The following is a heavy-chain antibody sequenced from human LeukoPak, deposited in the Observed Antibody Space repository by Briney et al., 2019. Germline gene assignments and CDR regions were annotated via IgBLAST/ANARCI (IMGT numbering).Heavy chain of an antibody. CDR1: GGSISSGSYY. CDR3: ARSGLTYYYDSSGYYYLGY. Sequence: SQTLSLTCTVSGGSISSGSYYWSWIRQPAGKGLEWVGRIYTSGSTNYNPSLKSRVTISVDTSKNQFSLKLTSVTAADTAVYYCARSGLTYYYDSSGYYYLGYWGQGTLVTVFS. CDR2: IYTSGST. J-gene: IGHJ4*02. D-gene: IGHD3-22*01. V-gene: IGHV4-61*02.